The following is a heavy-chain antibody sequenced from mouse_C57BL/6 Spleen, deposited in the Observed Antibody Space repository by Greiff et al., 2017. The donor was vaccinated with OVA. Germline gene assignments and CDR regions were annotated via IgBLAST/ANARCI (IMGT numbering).Heavy chain of an antibody. V-gene: IGHV1-76*01. D-gene: IGHD1-1*01. CDR3: ARDGSSLGLYLDY. J-gene: IGHJ2*01. Sequence: VQLQQSGAELVRPGASVKLSCKASGYTFTDYYINWVKQRPGQGLEWIARIYPGSGNPYYNEKFKGKATLPADKSSSTAYMQLSSLTSEDSAVYVCARDGSSLGLYLDYWGQGTTLTVSS. CDR2: IYPGSGNP. CDR1: GYTFTDYY.